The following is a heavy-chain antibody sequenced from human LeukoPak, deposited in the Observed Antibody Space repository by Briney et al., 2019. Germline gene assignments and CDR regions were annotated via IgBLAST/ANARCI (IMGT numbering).Heavy chain of an antibody. V-gene: IGHV4-39*01. CDR3: ARLLHYDRFY. CDR1: GGSISSSSYY. CDR2: IYYSGST. J-gene: IGHJ4*02. D-gene: IGHD3-22*01. Sequence: NPSETLSLTCTVSGGSISSSSYYWGWIRQPPGKGLEWIGSIYYSGSTYYNPSLKSRVTISVDTSKNQFSLKLSSVTAADTAVYYCARLLHYDRFYWGQGTLVTVSS.